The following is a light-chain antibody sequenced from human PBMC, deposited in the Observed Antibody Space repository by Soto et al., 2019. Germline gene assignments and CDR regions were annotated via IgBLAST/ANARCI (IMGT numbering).Light chain of an antibody. Sequence: ALTQPASVSGSPGQSIAISCTGTSSDVGSYNYVSWYQQHPGKAPKLMIYDVTNRPSGVSDRFSGSKSGNTASLTISGLQAEDEADYYCSSYAGSSSWVFGGGTKLTVL. V-gene: IGLV2-14*03. CDR1: SSDVGSYNY. CDR3: SSYAGSSSWV. J-gene: IGLJ3*02. CDR2: DVT.